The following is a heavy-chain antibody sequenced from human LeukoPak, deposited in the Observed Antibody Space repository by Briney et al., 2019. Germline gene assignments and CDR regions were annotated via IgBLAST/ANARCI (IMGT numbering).Heavy chain of an antibody. Sequence: AASVKVSCKASGYTFTGYYIHWVRQAPGQGLEWMGRINPNTGGTDYAQKFQGRVTMTGDTSITTAYMELSRLTSDDTAIYYCAKVPPSITAAGNWLGPWGQGALVTVSS. CDR1: GYTFTGYY. D-gene: IGHD6-13*01. CDR2: INPNTGGT. V-gene: IGHV1-2*06. J-gene: IGHJ5*02. CDR3: AKVPPSITAAGNWLGP.